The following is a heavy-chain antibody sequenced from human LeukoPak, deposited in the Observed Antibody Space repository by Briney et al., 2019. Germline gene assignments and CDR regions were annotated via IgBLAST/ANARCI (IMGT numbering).Heavy chain of an antibody. Sequence: SETLSLTCTVSGDSIRSYYWNWIRQSPGKGLEWIGEIDYSGSTNYNPSLKSRVTISVDTSKNQFSLRLSSVTAADTAVYYCARGRYYFDSSGYDYWGQGTLVTVSS. CDR1: GDSIRSYY. CDR3: ARGRYYFDSSGYDY. CDR2: IDYSGST. V-gene: IGHV4-34*01. J-gene: IGHJ4*02. D-gene: IGHD3-22*01.